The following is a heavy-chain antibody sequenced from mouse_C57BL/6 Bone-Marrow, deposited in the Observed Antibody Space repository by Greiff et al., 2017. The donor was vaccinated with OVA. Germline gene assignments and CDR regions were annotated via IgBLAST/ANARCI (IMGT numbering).Heavy chain of an antibody. Sequence: EVQLQESGGDLVKPGGSLKLSCAASGFTFSSYGMSWVRQTPDKRLEWVATISSGGSYTYYPDSVKGRFTISRDNAKNTLYLQMSSLKSEDTAMYYCARPDYGSSYDYYAMDYWGQGTSVTVSS. V-gene: IGHV5-6*01. D-gene: IGHD1-1*01. CDR1: GFTFSSYG. J-gene: IGHJ4*01. CDR2: ISSGGSYT. CDR3: ARPDYGSSYDYYAMDY.